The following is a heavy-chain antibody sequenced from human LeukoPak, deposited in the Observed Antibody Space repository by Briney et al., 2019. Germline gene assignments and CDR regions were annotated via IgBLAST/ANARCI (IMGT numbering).Heavy chain of an antibody. CDR3: AKSYVGVRGLFDY. V-gene: IGHV3-23*01. D-gene: IGHD3-10*01. CDR2: ISGSGDST. CDR1: GFIFSSYA. Sequence: GGSLRLSCAASGFIFSSYAMGWVRRAPGKGLEWVSAISGSGDSTYYADSVEGRFTISRDTSKNTLFLQMNSLRAEDTAVYYCAKSYVGVRGLFDYWGQGTLVTVSS. J-gene: IGHJ4*02.